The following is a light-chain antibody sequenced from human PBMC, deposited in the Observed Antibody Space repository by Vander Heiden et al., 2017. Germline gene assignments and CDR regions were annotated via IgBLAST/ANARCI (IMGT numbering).Light chain of an antibody. J-gene: IGKJ1*01. CDR1: QSISSY. V-gene: IGKV1-39*01. Sequence: IQMTQSPSSLSASVGDRVIITCRASQSISSYLNWYQQKPGKAPKLLIYAASSLQSGVPSRFSGSGSGTDFTLTISSLQPEDFATYYCQQSYSTPRTFGQGTKVEIK. CDR2: AAS. CDR3: QQSYSTPRT.